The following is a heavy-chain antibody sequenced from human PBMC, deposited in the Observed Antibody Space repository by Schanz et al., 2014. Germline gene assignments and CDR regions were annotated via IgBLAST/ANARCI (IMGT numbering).Heavy chain of an antibody. CDR2: ISWNGAGI. CDR1: GFTFADYA. D-gene: IGHD3-16*01. CDR3: AKDRQNRVNRVGYYYGMDV. J-gene: IGHJ6*02. V-gene: IGHV3-9*01. Sequence: DVQLVESGGGLVQPGRSLRLSCAASGFTFADYAMHWVRQAPGKGLEWVSGISWNGAGIGYADSMKGRFTISRDDAKNSLYLQMNSLRAEDTALYYCAKDRQNRVNRVGYYYGMDVWGQGTTVTVSS.